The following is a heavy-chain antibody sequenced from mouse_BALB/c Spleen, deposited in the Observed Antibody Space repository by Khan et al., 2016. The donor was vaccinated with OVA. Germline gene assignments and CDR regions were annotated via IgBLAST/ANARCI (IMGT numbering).Heavy chain of an antibody. CDR2: ILPGSGNT. Sequence: QVQLQQSGAELMKPGASVKISCKATGYTFSSYWIEWVKQRPGHGLEWIGDILPGSGNTNYNEKFRGKATFTADTSSNTAYMQLSSLTSEDSAVYCCARGGYGGFAYWGQGTLVTVSA. V-gene: IGHV1-9*01. J-gene: IGHJ3*01. D-gene: IGHD2-2*01. CDR1: GYTFSSYW. CDR3: ARGGYGGFAY.